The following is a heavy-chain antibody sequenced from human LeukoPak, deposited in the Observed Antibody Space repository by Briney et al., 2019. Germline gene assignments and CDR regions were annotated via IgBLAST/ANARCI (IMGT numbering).Heavy chain of an antibody. V-gene: IGHV3-48*01. CDR1: GFTFSSYS. D-gene: IGHD4-23*01. Sequence: GGSPRLSCAASGFTFSSYSMNWVRQAPGKGLEWVAYISSSSSPIYYADFVKGRFTISRDNAKSSLYLEMNSLTAEDTAVYYCARKLLRADYYYIDVWGKGTTVTVSS. CDR2: ISSSSSPI. J-gene: IGHJ6*03. CDR3: ARKLLRADYYYIDV.